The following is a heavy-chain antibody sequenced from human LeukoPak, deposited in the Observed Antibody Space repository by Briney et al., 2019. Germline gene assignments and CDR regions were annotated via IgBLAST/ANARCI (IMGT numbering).Heavy chain of an antibody. CDR3: VRDFYVDY. J-gene: IGHJ4*02. V-gene: IGHV3-7*03. D-gene: IGHD2/OR15-2a*01. Sequence: PGGSLRLSCAASGFTFNVYWMNWVRQAPGKGLEWVANIKHDGTEENYVDSVKGRFTIYRDNAENTLYLQMNSLRAEDTAVYYCVRDFYVDYWGQGAMVTVSS. CDR1: GFTFNVYW. CDR2: IKHDGTEE.